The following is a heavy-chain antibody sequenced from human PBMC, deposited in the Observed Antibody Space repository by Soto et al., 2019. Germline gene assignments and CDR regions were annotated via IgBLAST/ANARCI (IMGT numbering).Heavy chain of an antibody. D-gene: IGHD6-6*01. V-gene: IGHV3-30-3*01. CDR1: GFTFSSYA. Sequence: QVQLVESGGGVVQPGRSLRLSCAASGFTFSSYAMHWVRQAPGKGLEWVAVISYDGSNKYYADSVKGRFTISRDNSKNTLYLQMNSLRAEDTAVYYCAREAKSIAARSFDNWGQGTLVIVSS. CDR2: ISYDGSNK. J-gene: IGHJ4*02. CDR3: AREAKSIAARSFDN.